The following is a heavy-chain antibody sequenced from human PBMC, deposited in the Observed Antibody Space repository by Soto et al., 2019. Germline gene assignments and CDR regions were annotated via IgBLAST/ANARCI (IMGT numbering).Heavy chain of an antibody. CDR3: AKASGYYGSGSYLDV. D-gene: IGHD3-10*01. Sequence: GGSLRLSCAASGFTFSSYAMSWVRQAPGKGLEWVSGISGSGGTTYYADSVKGRFTISRDNSKNTLYLQMNSLRAEDTAVYYCAKASGYYGSGSYLDVWGKGTTVTVSS. CDR2: ISGSGGTT. V-gene: IGHV3-23*01. J-gene: IGHJ6*03. CDR1: GFTFSSYA.